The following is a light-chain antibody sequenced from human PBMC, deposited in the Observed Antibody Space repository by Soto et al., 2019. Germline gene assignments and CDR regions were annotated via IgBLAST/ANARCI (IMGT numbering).Light chain of an antibody. CDR2: DAS. CDR1: QSISSR. CDR3: QQYISGWT. Sequence: DIQITQSPSTLSASVGERVTITCRASQSISSRLAWYQQKPGKAPKLLIYDASNLESGVPSRFSGSGSGTEFTLTISSLQPDDSATYYCQQYISGWTFGQGTRWIS. J-gene: IGKJ1*01. V-gene: IGKV1-5*01.